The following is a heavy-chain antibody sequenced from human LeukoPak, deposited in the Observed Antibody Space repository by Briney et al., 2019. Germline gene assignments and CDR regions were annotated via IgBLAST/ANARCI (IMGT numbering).Heavy chain of an antibody. J-gene: IGHJ4*02. CDR2: LSGSGGST. V-gene: IGHV3-23*01. CDR1: GFTFSHFA. CDR3: AKQIYGDYVPGRAAFDY. Sequence: AGGSLRLSCEVSGFTFSHFALSWVRQAPGKGLEWVAVLSGSGGSTYYGDSVKGRSTISRDNSRDTLYLQMNSLKPEDTAVYYCAKQIYGDYVPGRAAFDYWGQGTLVIVSS. D-gene: IGHD4-17*01.